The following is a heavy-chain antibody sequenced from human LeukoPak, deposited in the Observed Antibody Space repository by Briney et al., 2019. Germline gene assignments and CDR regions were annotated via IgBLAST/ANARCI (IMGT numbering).Heavy chain of an antibody. D-gene: IGHD2-21*01. CDR3: ARDRGAYCGGDCYDAFDI. CDR1: GGSISSGSYY. CDR2: IYTSGST. V-gene: IGHV4-61*02. J-gene: IGHJ3*02. Sequence: SETLSLTCTVSGGSISSGSYYWSWIRQPAGKGLEWIGRIYTSGSTNYNPSLKSRVAISVDTSKNQFSLKLSSVTAADTAVYYCARDRGAYCGGDCYDAFDIWGQGTMVTVSS.